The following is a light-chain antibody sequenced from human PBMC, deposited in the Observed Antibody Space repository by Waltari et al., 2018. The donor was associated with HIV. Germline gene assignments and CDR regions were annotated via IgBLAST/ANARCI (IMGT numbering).Light chain of an antibody. CDR3: CSYAGSTTWL. CDR1: SSDVGSYNL. CDR2: EDD. Sequence: SALTQPASVSGSPGQAITVSCTGSSSDVGSYNLVSWYQQHPGKAPKLMIYEDDKPPSGVSNRFSGSKSGKAASLTISGLQAEDEADYYCCSYAGSTTWLFGGGTKLTVL. V-gene: IGLV2-23*01. J-gene: IGLJ3*02.